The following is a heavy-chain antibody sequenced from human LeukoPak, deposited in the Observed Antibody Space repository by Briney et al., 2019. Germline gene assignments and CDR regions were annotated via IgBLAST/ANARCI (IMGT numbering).Heavy chain of an antibody. CDR1: GFTFSNAW. Sequence: KPGGSLRLSCATSGFTFSNAWMNWVRQGPGKGLEWVGRIKSRTSGGTTDYAAPVKGRFTISRDDSKNMVYLQMDSLKTEDTAVYYCTIWFGAPPYAFDIWGQGTVVTVSS. D-gene: IGHD3-10*01. V-gene: IGHV3-15*01. CDR3: TIWFGAPPYAFDI. J-gene: IGHJ3*02. CDR2: IKSRTSGGTT.